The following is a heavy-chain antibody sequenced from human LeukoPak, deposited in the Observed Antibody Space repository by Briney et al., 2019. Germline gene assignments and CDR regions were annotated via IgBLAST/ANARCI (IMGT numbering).Heavy chain of an antibody. CDR2: ISYDGSNK. D-gene: IGHD3-22*01. CDR3: ARDSYYDSSVGLGYFDY. CDR1: GFTFSSYA. Sequence: TGGSLRLSCGASGFTFSSYAMHWVRQAPGKGLEWVAVISYDGSNKYYADSVKGRFTISRDNSKNTLYLQMNSLRAEDTAVYYCARDSYYDSSVGLGYFDYWGQGTLVTVSS. J-gene: IGHJ4*02. V-gene: IGHV3-30-3*01.